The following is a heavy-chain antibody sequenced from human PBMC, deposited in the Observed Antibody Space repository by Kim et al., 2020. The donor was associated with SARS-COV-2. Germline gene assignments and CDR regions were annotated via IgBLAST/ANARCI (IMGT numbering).Heavy chain of an antibody. D-gene: IGHD5-12*01. V-gene: IGHV4-59*01. CDR3: ASSGYSGYGHVDY. CDR2: IYYSGST. CDR1: GGSISSYY. Sequence: SETLSLTCTVSGGSISSYYWSWIRQPPGKGLEWIGYIYYSGSTNYNPSPKSRVTRTVDTSKNQFPLKLSSVTGADTAVYYCASSGYSGYGHVDYWGQGNLVTVSS. J-gene: IGHJ4*02.